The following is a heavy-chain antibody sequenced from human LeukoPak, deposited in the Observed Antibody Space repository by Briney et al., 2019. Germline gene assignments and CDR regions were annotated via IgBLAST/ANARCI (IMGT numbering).Heavy chain of an antibody. CDR3: ARGRDFWSGYPLFDP. D-gene: IGHD3-3*01. J-gene: IGHJ5*02. CDR2: IYYTGST. CDR1: DASFSSSSYY. V-gene: IGHV4-39*01. Sequence: SETLSLNCTVSDASFSSSSYYWGWIRQPPGKGLEWIGSIYYTGSTYYNPSLKSRLTISADTSKNQFSLKLTSVSAADTAIYYCARGRDFWSGYPLFDPWGQGTLVIVSS.